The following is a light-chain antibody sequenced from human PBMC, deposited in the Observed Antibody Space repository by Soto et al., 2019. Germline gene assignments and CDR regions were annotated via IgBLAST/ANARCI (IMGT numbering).Light chain of an antibody. Sequence: QSVLTQPPSASGSPGQSVTISCTGTSRDVGGYNYVSWYQQHPGKAPKLMIYEVSKRPSGVPDRFSGSKSGNTASLTVSGLQAVDEADYYCSSFAGSNNYVFGTGTKVTVL. J-gene: IGLJ1*01. V-gene: IGLV2-8*01. CDR3: SSFAGSNNYV. CDR2: EVS. CDR1: SRDVGGYNY.